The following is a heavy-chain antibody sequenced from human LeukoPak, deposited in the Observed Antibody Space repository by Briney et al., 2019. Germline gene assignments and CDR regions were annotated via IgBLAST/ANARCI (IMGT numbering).Heavy chain of an antibody. CDR2: IYHSGST. J-gene: IGHJ5*02. V-gene: IGHV4-30-2*01. CDR1: GGSISSGGYS. CDR3: ARFVTVTGRFDP. D-gene: IGHD4-17*01. Sequence: SETLSLTCAVSGGSISSGGYSWSWIRQPPGKGLEWIGYIYHSGSTYYNPSLKSRVTISVDRSKNQFSLKLSSVTAADTAVYYCARFVTVTGRFDPWGQGTLVTVSS.